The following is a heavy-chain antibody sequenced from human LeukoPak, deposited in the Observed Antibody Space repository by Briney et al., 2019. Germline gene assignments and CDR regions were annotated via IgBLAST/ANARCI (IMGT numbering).Heavy chain of an antibody. J-gene: IGHJ4*02. CDR2: IRYDGSNK. V-gene: IGHV3-30*02. CDR3: AREILAPGKTHDY. Sequence: GGSLRLSCAASGFTFSSYVMHWVRQAPGKGLEWVAFIRYDGSNKYYSDSVKGRFTISRDNSKNTLYLQMNSLRPEDTAVYYCAREILAPGKTHDYWGQGTLVTVSS. CDR1: GFTFSSYV.